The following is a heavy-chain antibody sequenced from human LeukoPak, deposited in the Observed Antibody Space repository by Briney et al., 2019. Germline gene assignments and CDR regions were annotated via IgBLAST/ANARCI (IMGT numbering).Heavy chain of an antibody. J-gene: IGHJ4*02. D-gene: IGHD3-3*01. CDR2: IYHSGST. Sequence: SETLSLTCTVSGYSISSGYYWGWIRQPPGKGLEWIGSIYHSGSTYYNPSLKGRVTISVDTSKNQFSLKLSSVTAADTAVYYCASGITIFGVEPGYWGQGTLVTVSS. V-gene: IGHV4-38-2*02. CDR3: ASGITIFGVEPGY. CDR1: GYSISSGYY.